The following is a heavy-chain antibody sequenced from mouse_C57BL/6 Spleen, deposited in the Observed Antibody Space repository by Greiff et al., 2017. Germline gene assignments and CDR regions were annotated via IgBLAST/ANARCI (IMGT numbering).Heavy chain of an antibody. CDR2: IDPSDSYT. CDR1: GYTFTSYW. CDR3: ARAGLLRYVGV. V-gene: IGHV1-69*01. Sequence: QVQLQQPGAELVMPGASVKLSCKASGYTFTSYWMHWVKQRPGQGLEWIGEIDPSDSYTNYNQKFKGKSTLTVDKSSSTAYMQLSSLTSEDSAVYYCARAGLLRYVGVWGTGTTVTVAS. D-gene: IGHD2-3*01. J-gene: IGHJ1*03.